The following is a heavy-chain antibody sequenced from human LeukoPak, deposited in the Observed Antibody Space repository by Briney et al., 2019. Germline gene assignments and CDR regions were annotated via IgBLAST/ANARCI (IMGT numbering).Heavy chain of an antibody. D-gene: IGHD3-10*01. J-gene: IGHJ4*02. CDR1: GFTFTSYA. V-gene: IGHV3-23*01. CDR2: ISGSGSST. CDR3: AKDLGEYYYGSGTPFDY. Sequence: GGSLRLSCAASGFTFTSYAMNWVRQAPGKGLEWVSTISGSGSSTYYVDSVKGRFTISRDNSKNTLYLQMNSLRAEDTAEYYCAKDLGEYYYGSGTPFDYWGQGTLVTVSS.